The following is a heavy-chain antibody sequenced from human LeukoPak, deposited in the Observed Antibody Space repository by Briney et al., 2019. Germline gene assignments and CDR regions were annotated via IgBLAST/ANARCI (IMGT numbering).Heavy chain of an antibody. Sequence: GASVKVSCKASGYTFTGYAMHWVRQAPGQRLEWMGWINAGNGNTKYSQKFQGRVTITRDTSASTAYMELSSLRSEDTAVYYCATSPDYDPSDYWGQGTLVTVSS. CDR2: INAGNGNT. CDR3: ATSPDYDPSDY. CDR1: GYTFTGYA. V-gene: IGHV1-3*01. J-gene: IGHJ4*02. D-gene: IGHD3-3*01.